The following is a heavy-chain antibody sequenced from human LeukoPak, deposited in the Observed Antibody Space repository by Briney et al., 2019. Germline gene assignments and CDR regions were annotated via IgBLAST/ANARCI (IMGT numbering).Heavy chain of an antibody. V-gene: IGHV1-2*02. CDR1: GYTFTGYY. CDR3: ATSVITQAY. CDR2: INPNSGVT. Sequence: GASVKVSCKASGYTFTGYYIHWVRQAPGQGLEWMGWINPNSGVTNFAQKFQGRVTMARDTSINTAYMELSRLRSDDTAVYYCATSVITQAYWGQGTLVSVSS. J-gene: IGHJ4*02. D-gene: IGHD3-22*01.